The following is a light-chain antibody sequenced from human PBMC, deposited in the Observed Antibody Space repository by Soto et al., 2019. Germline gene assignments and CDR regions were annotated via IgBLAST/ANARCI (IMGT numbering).Light chain of an antibody. Sequence: ENVLTQSPGTLSLSPRERATLSCRASQSVTSNFLAWYQQKPAQAPRLLIYGASTRAAGVPDRFSGSGSGTDFTLTITRLEPEDFAVYYCQQYGRSPLLYTFGQGTKLGVK. J-gene: IGKJ2*01. CDR1: QSVTSNF. CDR2: GAS. V-gene: IGKV3-20*01. CDR3: QQYGRSPLLYT.